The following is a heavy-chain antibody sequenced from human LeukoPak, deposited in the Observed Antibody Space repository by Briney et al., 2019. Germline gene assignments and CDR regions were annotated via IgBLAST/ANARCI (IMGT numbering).Heavy chain of an antibody. V-gene: IGHV3-7*04. CDR3: ARAYSYGYPYYHYYYLDV. Sequence: PGGSLRLSCAASGFTFSSYWMSWVRQAPGKGLEWVANIKQDGSEKYYVDSVKGRFTISRDNAKSSLYLQMNSLRAEDTAVYYCARAYSYGYPYYHYYYLDVWGKGTTVTVSS. CDR2: IKQDGSEK. J-gene: IGHJ6*03. CDR1: GFTFSSYW. D-gene: IGHD5-18*01.